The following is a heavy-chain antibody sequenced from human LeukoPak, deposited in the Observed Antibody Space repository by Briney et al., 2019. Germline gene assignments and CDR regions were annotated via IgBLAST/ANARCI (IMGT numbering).Heavy chain of an antibody. CDR2: ITADGSMA. CDR3: ARETIDCGGDCYDY. J-gene: IGHJ4*02. CDR1: GFTLSNYE. V-gene: IGHV3-48*03. Sequence: GGSLRLSCAAPGFTLSNYEMNWVPQAPGKGLEWISYITADGSMAYYAGSVKGRFTISRDNAKNSLYLQMNSLRADDTAVYYCARETIDCGGDCYDYWGQGTLATVSS. D-gene: IGHD2-21*01.